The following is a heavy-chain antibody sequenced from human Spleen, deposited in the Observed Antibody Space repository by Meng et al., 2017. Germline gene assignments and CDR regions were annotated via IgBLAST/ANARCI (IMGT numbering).Heavy chain of an antibody. CDR3: ARDYDFWSGRPLGY. Sequence: QVQLVQSGSELKKPGASVKVSCKASGYTFPDYWLHWVRRAPGQGLEWMGRINTNTGNPTYAQGFTGRFVFSLDTSVSTAYLQISSLKAEDTAVYYCARDYDFWSGRPLGYWGQGTLVTVFS. D-gene: IGHD3-3*01. J-gene: IGHJ4*02. V-gene: IGHV7-4-1*02. CDR2: INTNTGNP. CDR1: GYTFPDYW.